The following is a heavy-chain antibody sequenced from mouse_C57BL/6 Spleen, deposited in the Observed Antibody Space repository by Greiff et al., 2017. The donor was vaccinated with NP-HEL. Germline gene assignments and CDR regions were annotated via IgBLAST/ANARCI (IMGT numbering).Heavy chain of an antibody. Sequence: EVKLMESGPELVKPGASVKISCKASGYSFTGYYMNWVKQSPEKSLEWIGEINPSTGGTTYNQKFKAKATLTVDKSSSTAYMQLKSLTSEDSAVYYCARPTTVVARYYYAMDYWGQGTSVTVSS. D-gene: IGHD1-1*01. CDR1: GYSFTGYY. J-gene: IGHJ4*01. V-gene: IGHV1-42*01. CDR3: ARPTTVVARYYYAMDY. CDR2: INPSTGGT.